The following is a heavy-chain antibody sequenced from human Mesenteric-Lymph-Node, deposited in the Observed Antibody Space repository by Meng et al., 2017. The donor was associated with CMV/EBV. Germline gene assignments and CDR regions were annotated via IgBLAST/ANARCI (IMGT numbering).Heavy chain of an antibody. J-gene: IGHJ4*02. CDR2: INHNGVP. D-gene: IGHD2-15*01. V-gene: IGHV4-34*01. CDR3: ARGSDIPVNNY. CDR1: GGSFSGYY. Sequence: QVQLQQRGAGLLKPSETLSLTCAVYGGSFSGYYWSWIRQPPGKGLEWIGEINHNGVPNYNPSLKSRVTISIDRSKNQFSLKLSSVTAEDTAVYYCARGSDIPVNNYWGQGTLVTVSS.